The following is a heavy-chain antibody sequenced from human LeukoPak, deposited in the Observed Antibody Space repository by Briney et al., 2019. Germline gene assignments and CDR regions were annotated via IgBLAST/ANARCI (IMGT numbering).Heavy chain of an antibody. J-gene: IGHJ4*02. D-gene: IGHD3-10*01. CDR1: GFTFSNYA. CDR2: ISYDGSNK. V-gene: IGHV3-30-3*01. CDR3: ARDLGFGELEY. Sequence: GGSLRLSCAASGFTFSNYAMHWVRQAPGKGLEWVAIISYDGSNKYYADSVKGRFTISRDNSKNTLYLQMNSLRAEDTAVYYCARDLGFGELEYWGQGTLVTVPS.